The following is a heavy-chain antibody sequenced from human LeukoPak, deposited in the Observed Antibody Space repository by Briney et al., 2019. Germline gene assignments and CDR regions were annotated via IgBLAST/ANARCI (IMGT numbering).Heavy chain of an antibody. J-gene: IGHJ4*02. CDR3: AKAGSSGYRYYFDY. CDR2: ISGSGDYT. V-gene: IGHV3-23*01. D-gene: IGHD3-22*01. Sequence: GESLRLFCAASGFTFSSYAMSWVRQAPGKGLEWVSAISGSGDYTYYTDSVKGRFTMSRDNSKNTLYLVMNSLRAEDTAEYYCAKAGSSGYRYYFDYWGQGALVTVSS. CDR1: GFTFSSYA.